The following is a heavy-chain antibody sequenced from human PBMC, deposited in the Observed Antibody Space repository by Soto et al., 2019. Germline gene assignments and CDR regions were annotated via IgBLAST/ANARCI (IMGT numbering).Heavy chain of an antibody. D-gene: IGHD3-10*01. J-gene: IGHJ4*02. CDR3: ARVLPPPYYYGSGSYPDY. V-gene: IGHV3-21*01. CDR2: ISSSSSYI. Sequence: GGSLRLSCAASGFTFSSYSMNWVRQAPGKGLEWVSSISSSSSYIYYADSVKGRFTISRDNAKNSLYLQINSLRAEDTAVYYCARVLPPPYYYGSGSYPDYWGQGTLVTVSS. CDR1: GFTFSSYS.